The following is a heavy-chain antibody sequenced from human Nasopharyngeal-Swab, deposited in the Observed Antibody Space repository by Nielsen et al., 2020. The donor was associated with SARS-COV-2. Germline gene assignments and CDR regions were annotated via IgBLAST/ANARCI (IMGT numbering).Heavy chain of an antibody. V-gene: IGHV3-33*01. J-gene: IGHJ4*02. CDR1: GFTFRNYG. CDR2: IWYDGTNS. CDR3: ARDNGYNTLDF. Sequence: GESLKISCAASGFTFRNYGMHWVRQAPGKGLGWVTIIWYDGTNSFYADSVKGRFTSSRENSKNTMYLQMNSLGAEDTAVYYCARDNGYNTLDFWGQGTLVTVSS. D-gene: IGHD5-24*01.